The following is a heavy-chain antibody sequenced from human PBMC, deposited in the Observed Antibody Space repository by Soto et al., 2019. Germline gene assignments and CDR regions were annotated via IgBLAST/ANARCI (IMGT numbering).Heavy chain of an antibody. CDR3: ARDRLRGYDNSGFYS. CDR2: INPYNGNR. CDR1: GYSFSYYG. J-gene: IGHJ4*02. V-gene: IGHV1-18*01. Sequence: QVQLVQSEAELRKPGASVKVSCKASGYSFSYYGISWVRQAPGQGLEWMGWINPYNGNRNYAQKFEDRVTMTTATSTNTISMERRSLKYDDTAIYYGARDRLRGYDNSGFYSWGQGTLVTVSS. D-gene: IGHD3-22*01.